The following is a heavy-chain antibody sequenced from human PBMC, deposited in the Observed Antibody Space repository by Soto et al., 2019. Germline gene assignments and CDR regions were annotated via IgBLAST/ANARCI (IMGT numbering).Heavy chain of an antibody. CDR1: GGSISSSGYY. J-gene: IGHJ6*04. CDR3: VTQKSSSAAHSYGMDV. Sequence: PSETLSLTCTVSGGSISSSGYYWGWIRQAPGKGLEWIGNIYSDGRTYYNPSLRSRVALAIGTSQNQFSLKLTSVDASDTAIYYCVTQKSSSAAHSYGMDVWGVGTTVTVSS. CDR2: IYSDGRT. D-gene: IGHD6-25*01. V-gene: IGHV4-39*01.